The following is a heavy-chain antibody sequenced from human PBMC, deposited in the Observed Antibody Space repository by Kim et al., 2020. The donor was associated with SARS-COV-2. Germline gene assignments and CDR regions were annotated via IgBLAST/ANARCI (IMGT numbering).Heavy chain of an antibody. J-gene: IGHJ5*02. D-gene: IGHD3-10*01. Sequence: GGSLRLSCAASGFTFSSYAMHWVRQAPGKGLEWVAVISYDGSNKYYADSVKGRFTISRDNSKNTLYLQMNSLRAEDTAVYYCARAMVRGVLMMPFWFDP. CDR2: ISYDGSNK. CDR3: ARAMVRGVLMMPFWFDP. V-gene: IGHV3-30*04. CDR1: GFTFSSYA.